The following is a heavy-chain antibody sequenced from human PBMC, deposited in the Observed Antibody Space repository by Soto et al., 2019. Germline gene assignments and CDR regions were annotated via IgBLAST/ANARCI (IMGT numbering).Heavy chain of an antibody. CDR3: ARDFEKSPDY. Sequence: QVQLVESGGGVVQPGRSLRLSCAASGFTFSSYGMHWVRQAPGKGLEWVAVIWYDGSNKYYADSVKGRFTISRDNSKNTLYLQMNSLRDEDTAVYYCARDFEKSPDYWGQGTLVTGSS. V-gene: IGHV3-33*01. CDR2: IWYDGSNK. CDR1: GFTFSSYG. J-gene: IGHJ4*02.